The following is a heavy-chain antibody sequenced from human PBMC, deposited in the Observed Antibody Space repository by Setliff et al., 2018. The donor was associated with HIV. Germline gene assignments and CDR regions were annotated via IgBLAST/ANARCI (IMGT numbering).Heavy chain of an antibody. D-gene: IGHD2-8*02. J-gene: IGHJ1*01. CDR3: ATLDLGDIVLGNPRLFYFQH. Sequence: RLSCAASGFTFRSYEMNWVRQAPGKGLEWVSHIGSSGNTINYADSVEGRFTVSRDNAKNSLYLQMNSLRAEDTAVYYCATLDLGDIVLGNPRLFYFQHWGQGTLVTVSS. CDR1: GFTFRSYE. CDR2: IGSSGNTI. V-gene: IGHV3-48*03.